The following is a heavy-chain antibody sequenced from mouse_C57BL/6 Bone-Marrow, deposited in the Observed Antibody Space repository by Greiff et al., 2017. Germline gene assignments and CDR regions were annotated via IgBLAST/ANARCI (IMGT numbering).Heavy chain of an antibody. CDR2: INPSNGGT. CDR3: ASSSWFAY. J-gene: IGHJ3*01. V-gene: IGHV1-53*01. CDR1: GYTFTSYW. D-gene: IGHD2-10*02. Sequence: QVQLQQPGTELVKPGASVKLSCKASGYTFTSYWMNWVKQRPGQGLEWIGNINPSNGGTNYNEKFQSKATLTVYKSSSTSYMQLSSLTSEDAAVYYCASSSWFAYWVQGTLVTVSA.